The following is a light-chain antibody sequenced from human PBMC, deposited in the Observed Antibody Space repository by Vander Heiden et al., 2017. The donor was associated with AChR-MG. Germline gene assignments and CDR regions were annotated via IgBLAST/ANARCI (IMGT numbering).Light chain of an antibody. CDR3: SSYTSSSTLV. CDR2: DVT. J-gene: IGLJ2*01. CDR1: SSDVGCYNY. Sequence: QSALPQPASVSGSPGPSIPISCTGTSSDVGCYNYVSWYQQHPGKAPKLMIYDVTNRPSGVSNRFSGSKSGNTASLTISGLQAEDEADYYCSSYTSSSTLVFGGGTKLTVL. V-gene: IGLV2-14*03.